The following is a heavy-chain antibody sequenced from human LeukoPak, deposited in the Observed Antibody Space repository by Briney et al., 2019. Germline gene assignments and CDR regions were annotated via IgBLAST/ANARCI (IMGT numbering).Heavy chain of an antibody. D-gene: IGHD5-18*01. CDR1: GFTFSSYW. V-gene: IGHV3-7*01. CDR3: ARSWIQLWPADY. J-gene: IGHJ4*02. CDR2: MNGDASEK. Sequence: GGSLRLSCAASGFTFSSYWMSWVRQAPGKGLEWVANMNGDASEKYYVDSVKGRFTISRDNAKSSLYLQMNSLRAEDTAVYYCARSWIQLWPADYWGQGTLVTVSS.